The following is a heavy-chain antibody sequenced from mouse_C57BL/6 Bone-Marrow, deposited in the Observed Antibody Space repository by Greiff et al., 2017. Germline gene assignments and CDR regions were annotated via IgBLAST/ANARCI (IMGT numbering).Heavy chain of an antibody. D-gene: IGHD1-1*01. V-gene: IGHV1-81*01. J-gene: IGHJ2*01. CDR3: AREAITTGVDY. Sequence: QVQLQQSGAELARPGASVTLSCKASGYTFTSYGISWVKQRTGQGLEWIGEIYPRSGNTYYNEKFKGKATLTADKSSSTAYMELRSLTSEDSAVYFCAREAITTGVDYWGQGTTLTVSS. CDR2: IYPRSGNT. CDR1: GYTFTSYG.